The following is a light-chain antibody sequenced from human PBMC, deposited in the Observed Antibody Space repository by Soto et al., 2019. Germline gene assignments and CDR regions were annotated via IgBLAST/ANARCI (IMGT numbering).Light chain of an antibody. Sequence: DVQMTQSPSSLSASVGVRFTITFQASQNINNYLNWYQQKPGRAPKLLIYDASNLEAGVPSRFRGSGSGTDFTFTISRLQPEDIATYYCQQYENLPTFGQGTRLEIK. J-gene: IGKJ5*01. CDR3: QQYENLPT. CDR2: DAS. V-gene: IGKV1-33*01. CDR1: QNINNY.